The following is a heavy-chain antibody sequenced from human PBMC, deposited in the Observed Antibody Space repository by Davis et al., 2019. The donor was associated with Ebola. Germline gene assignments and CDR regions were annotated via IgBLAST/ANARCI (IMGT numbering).Heavy chain of an antibody. CDR3: AKSPSMGTCFDY. V-gene: IGHV3-21*04. CDR2: ISSSSSYI. CDR1: GFTFSSYS. J-gene: IGHJ4*02. Sequence: PGGSLRLSCAASGFTFSSYSMNWVRQAPGKGLEWVSSISSSSSYIYYADSVKGRFTISRDNAKNSLYLQMNSLRAEDTAVYYCAKSPSMGTCFDYWGQGTLVTVSS.